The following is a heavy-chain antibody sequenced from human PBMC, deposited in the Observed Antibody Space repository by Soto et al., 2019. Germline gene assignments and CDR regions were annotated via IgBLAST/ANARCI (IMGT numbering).Heavy chain of an antibody. CDR3: AKDSDGAAAGPTKFYGMDV. CDR1: GFTFSSYA. CDR2: ISGSGDST. J-gene: IGHJ6*02. D-gene: IGHD6-13*01. V-gene: IGHV3-23*01. Sequence: EVQLLESGGGLVQPGGSLRLSCAASGFTFSSYAMSWVRQAPGKGLEWVSVISGSGDSTYYADSVRGRFTISRDNSKNTLYLQMTSLRAEDTAVYYCAKDSDGAAAGPTKFYGMDVWGQGTTVTVSS.